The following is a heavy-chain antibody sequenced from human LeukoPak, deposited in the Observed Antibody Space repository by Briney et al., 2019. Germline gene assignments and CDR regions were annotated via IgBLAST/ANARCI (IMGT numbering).Heavy chain of an antibody. J-gene: IGHJ4*02. V-gene: IGHV6-1*01. CDR2: TYQRSKGYN. Sequence: SQTLSLTCAISGDRVSSNSAAWNWIRQSPSRGLEWLGRTYQRSKGYNNYAMSMRGRITINPDTSKNHFSLQLNSVTPEDTAVYYCVASLYDSRGYFYFDHWGQGTLVTVSS. CDR1: GDRVSSNSAA. D-gene: IGHD3-22*01. CDR3: VASLYDSRGYFYFDH.